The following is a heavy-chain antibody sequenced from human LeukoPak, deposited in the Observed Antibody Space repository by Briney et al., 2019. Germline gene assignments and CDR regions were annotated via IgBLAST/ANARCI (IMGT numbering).Heavy chain of an antibody. V-gene: IGHV3-49*04. CDR3: TRAWVQSNFDY. CDR2: IRNKGYGAAA. Sequence: PGGSLRLSCTASGFTFGDYAMSWVRQAPGEGLEWVGLIRNKGYGAAAEYAASVKGRFIISRDDSKSIAYLQMNSLQAEDTAVYYCTRAWVQSNFDYWGQGTLVTVSS. D-gene: IGHD4/OR15-4a*01. J-gene: IGHJ4*02. CDR1: GFTFGDYA.